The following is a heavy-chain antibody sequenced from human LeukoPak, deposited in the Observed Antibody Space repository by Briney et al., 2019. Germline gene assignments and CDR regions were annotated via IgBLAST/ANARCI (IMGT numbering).Heavy chain of an antibody. D-gene: IGHD6-19*01. J-gene: IGHJ4*02. CDR1: GGTFSSYA. CDR3: ARGVQWLVPLLNY. CDR2: IIPILGIA. Sequence: SVKVSCKASGGTFSSYAISWVRQAPGQGLEWMGRIIPILGIANYARKFQGRVTITADKSTSTAYMELSSLRSEDTAVYYCARGVQWLVPLLNYWGQGTLVTVSS. V-gene: IGHV1-69*04.